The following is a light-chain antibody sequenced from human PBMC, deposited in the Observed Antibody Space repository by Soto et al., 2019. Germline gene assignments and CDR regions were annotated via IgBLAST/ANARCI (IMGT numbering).Light chain of an antibody. CDR1: QSISSY. Sequence: DIQMTPSPSSLSASVGDRVTITCRASQSISSYLNWYQQKPGKAPKLLIYATSSLQSGVPSRFSGSGSGTDFTLTISSLQPEDFATYYCQQSYSTPLTFGGGTTVEIK. CDR2: ATS. V-gene: IGKV1-39*01. J-gene: IGKJ4*01. CDR3: QQSYSTPLT.